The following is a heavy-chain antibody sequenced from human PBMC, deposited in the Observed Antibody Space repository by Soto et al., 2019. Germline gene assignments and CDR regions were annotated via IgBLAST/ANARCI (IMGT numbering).Heavy chain of an antibody. V-gene: IGHV3-53*01. CDR3: ATLLGREFDP. CDR1: GFAVSDYY. Sequence: GGSLRLSCASSGFAVSDYYMTWVRQAPGKGLEWVSIIYTANSAYYADSVKGRFTISRDNSKNTLYLQMNSLRVGDTAVYYCATLLGREFDPWGQGTLVTVSS. J-gene: IGHJ5*02. CDR2: IYTANSA. D-gene: IGHD3-10*01.